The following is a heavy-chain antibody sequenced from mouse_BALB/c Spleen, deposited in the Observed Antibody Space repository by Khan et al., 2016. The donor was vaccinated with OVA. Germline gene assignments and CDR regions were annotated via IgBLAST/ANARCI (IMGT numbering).Heavy chain of an antibody. CDR3: ARSGGYYGRGAMDY. D-gene: IGHD2-3*01. CDR2: ISSGGTYT. V-gene: IGHV5-9-3*01. CDR1: GFTLSRYA. J-gene: IGHJ4*01. Sequence: EVELVESGGGLVKPGGSLKVSCAVSGFTLSRYAMSWVRQTPEKRLEWVATISSGGTYTYYPDSVKGRFTISRDNAENTLYLQMSSLRSEDTAMDYCARSGGYYGRGAMDYWGQGTSVTVSS.